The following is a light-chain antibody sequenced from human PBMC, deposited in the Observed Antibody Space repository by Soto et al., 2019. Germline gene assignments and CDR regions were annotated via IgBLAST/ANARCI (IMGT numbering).Light chain of an antibody. J-gene: IGKJ4*01. CDR2: DAS. Sequence: EIVLTQSPATLSLSPGERATLSCRASQSVSSYLAWYRQKPGQAPRLLIYDASNRATGILARFSGSGSGTDFTLTISSLEPEDFAVYYCQQRSNWPFTFGGGTKVDIK. CDR3: QQRSNWPFT. V-gene: IGKV3-11*01. CDR1: QSVSSY.